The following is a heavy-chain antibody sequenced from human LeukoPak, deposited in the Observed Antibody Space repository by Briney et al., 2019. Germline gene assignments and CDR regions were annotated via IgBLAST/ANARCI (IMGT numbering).Heavy chain of an antibody. Sequence: ASVKVSCKASGYTFTSYDINWVRQAPGQGLEWMGWMNPNSGNTGYAQKFQGRVTMTRDTSTSTVYMELSSLRSEDTAVYYCARFRRIRNAFDIWGQGTMVTVSS. CDR3: ARFRRIRNAFDI. D-gene: IGHD5-18*01. V-gene: IGHV1-8*02. J-gene: IGHJ3*02. CDR1: GYTFTSYD. CDR2: MNPNSGNT.